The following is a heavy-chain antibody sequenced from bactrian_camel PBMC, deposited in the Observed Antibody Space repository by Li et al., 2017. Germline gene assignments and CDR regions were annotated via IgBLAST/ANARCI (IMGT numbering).Heavy chain of an antibody. D-gene: IGHD3*01. J-gene: IGHJ6*01. CDR3: AAGWTRHCSRRIESFGS. V-gene: IGHV3S53*01. CDR1: GYIIGDYC. CDR2: FSFDGTI. Sequence: VPLVESGGGSVEIGGSLRLSCASSGYIIGDYCMGWFRRAAGKEREWVSWFSFDGTIRYAASVKGRFTISKDVTKSSLYQQMSNLQSEDTAMYYCAAGWTRHCSRRIESFGSWGQGTQVTVS.